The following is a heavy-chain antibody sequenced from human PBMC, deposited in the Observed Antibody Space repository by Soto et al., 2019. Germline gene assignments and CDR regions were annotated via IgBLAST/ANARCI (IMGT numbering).Heavy chain of an antibody. D-gene: IGHD3-9*01. Sequence: QVHLVQSGPEVKKPGSSVRVSCQVSGDTFSSYAINWVRQAPGQGLEWMGGIIPVFLTTNHAQRFQDRLTIIADASTSTASMELTSLRPDDTAVYYCAAKSGFPSYFDLWGQGSLVTVAS. CDR1: GDTFSSYA. J-gene: IGHJ4*02. CDR2: IIPVFLTT. V-gene: IGHV1-69*01. CDR3: AAKSGFPSYFDL.